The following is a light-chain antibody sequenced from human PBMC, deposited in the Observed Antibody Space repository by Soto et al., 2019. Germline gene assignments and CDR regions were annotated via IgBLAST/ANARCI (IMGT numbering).Light chain of an antibody. CDR1: LDIRND. Sequence: DIQVTQSPSSLSASVGDRVSITCRASLDIRNDLDWYQQKPGKAPKHLIYDASTLQSGVPSRFSGAGSGAEFTLTINGLQSEDFATYFCLQHKSYPWTFGQGTKVEL. CDR2: DAS. J-gene: IGKJ1*01. CDR3: LQHKSYPWT. V-gene: IGKV1-17*01.